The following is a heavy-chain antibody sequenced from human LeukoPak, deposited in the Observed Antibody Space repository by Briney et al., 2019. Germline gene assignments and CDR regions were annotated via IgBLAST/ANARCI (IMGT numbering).Heavy chain of an antibody. Sequence: GGSLRLSCAASGFTFDDYAMHWVRQAPGKGLEWVSGISWNSGDIGYADSVKGRFTISRDNAKNSLYLQMNSLRAEDTAVYYCASEGYSMHYFDYWGQGTLVTVSS. D-gene: IGHD5-18*01. J-gene: IGHJ4*02. V-gene: IGHV3-9*01. CDR2: ISWNSGDI. CDR1: GFTFDDYA. CDR3: ASEGYSMHYFDY.